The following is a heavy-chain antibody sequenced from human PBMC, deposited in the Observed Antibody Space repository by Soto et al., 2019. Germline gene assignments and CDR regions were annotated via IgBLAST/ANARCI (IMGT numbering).Heavy chain of an antibody. J-gene: IGHJ5*02. CDR2: IYYTGST. CDR3: ARRPHYDGSGRYENWNDP. V-gene: IGHV4-59*08. D-gene: IGHD3-10*01. CDR1: GGSIISYY. Sequence: SETLSLTCSVSGGSIISYYWNWIRQPPGKGLEWIGNIYYTGSTSYNPSLKSRVTISVDTSKNQFSLKLGSVTAADTAVYYCARRPHYDGSGRYENWNDPRGQGTRVTLSS.